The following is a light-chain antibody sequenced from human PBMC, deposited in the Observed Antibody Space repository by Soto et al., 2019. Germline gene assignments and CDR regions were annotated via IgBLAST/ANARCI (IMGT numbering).Light chain of an antibody. CDR2: DVS. Sequence: QYALTQPASVSGSPGQSITISCTGTSDDVGGYNYVSWYQQHPGKAPKLMIYDVSNRPSGVSYRFSGSKSGNTASLTISGLQAEDEADYYCSSYTSSSTRVFGTGTKLTVL. V-gene: IGLV2-14*01. J-gene: IGLJ1*01. CDR1: SDDVGGYNY. CDR3: SSYTSSSTRV.